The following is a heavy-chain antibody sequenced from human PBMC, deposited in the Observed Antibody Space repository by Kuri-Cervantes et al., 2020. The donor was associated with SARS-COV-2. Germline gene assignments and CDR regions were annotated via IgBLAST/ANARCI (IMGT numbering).Heavy chain of an antibody. D-gene: IGHD6-6*01. CDR2: INPYNGDT. V-gene: IGHV1-18*01. CDR3: ARDGPSPRSSIAARLRY. Sequence: ASVKVSCKASGYTFTSYGIVWVRQAPGQGLEWMGWINPYNGDTSYARKLEGRVTMTRDTSTSTVYMELSSLRSEDTAVYYCARDGPSPRSSIAARLRYWGQGTLVTVSS. CDR1: GYTFTSYG. J-gene: IGHJ4*02.